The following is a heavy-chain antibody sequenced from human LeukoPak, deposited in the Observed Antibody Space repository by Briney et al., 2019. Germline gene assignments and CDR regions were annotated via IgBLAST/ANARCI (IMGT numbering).Heavy chain of an antibody. CDR1: GGTFSSYA. J-gene: IGHJ4*02. CDR3: ARERYSYGQFDY. Sequence: SVKVSCKXSGGTFSSYAISWVRQAPGQGLEWMGGIIPIFGTANYAQKFQGRVTITTDESTSTAYMELSSLRSEDTAVYYCARERYSYGQFDYWGQGTLVTVSS. CDR2: IIPIFGTA. D-gene: IGHD5-18*01. V-gene: IGHV1-69*05.